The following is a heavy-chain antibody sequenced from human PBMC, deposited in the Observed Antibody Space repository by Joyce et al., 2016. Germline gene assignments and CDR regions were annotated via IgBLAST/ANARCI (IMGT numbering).Heavy chain of an antibody. D-gene: IGHD2-2*01. CDR1: GYTFTNYG. Sequence: QVQLVQSGAEVKKPGASVKVSCKASGYTFTNYGINWVRQATGQGLEWMGWMNPKSGHTGYAQKFQGRGTMTRDTSTNTAYMELRRLRSEDTAVYYCAIPGYYYYYGMDGWGQGTTVTVSS. CDR3: AIPGYYYYYGMDG. J-gene: IGHJ6*02. CDR2: MNPKSGHT. V-gene: IGHV1-8*01.